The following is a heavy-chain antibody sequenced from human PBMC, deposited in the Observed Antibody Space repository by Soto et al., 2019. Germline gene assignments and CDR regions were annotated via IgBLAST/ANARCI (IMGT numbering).Heavy chain of an antibody. D-gene: IGHD1-26*01. V-gene: IGHV3-74*01. CDR2: LNTDGSST. Sequence: AGGSLRLSCVASGFSFSSYWMHWVRQAPGKGLVWVSRLNTDGSSTIYADSVKGRFTTSRDNAKNTLYLQINSLRAEDTAVYYCAREALGALGYWGQGTPVTVSS. CDR1: GFSFSSYW. CDR3: AREALGALGY. J-gene: IGHJ4*02.